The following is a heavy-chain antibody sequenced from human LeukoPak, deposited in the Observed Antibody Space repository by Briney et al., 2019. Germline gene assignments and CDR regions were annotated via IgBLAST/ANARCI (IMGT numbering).Heavy chain of an antibody. CDR3: ARDPTNTSGRYAYFDS. J-gene: IGHJ4*02. Sequence: ASVKVSCKASGYTFTHHGISWVRQAPGQGLEWMAWISCYNGGTHYAQKFQGRVTLTTDTSTTTALMELRSLRSDDTAVYYCARDPTNTSGRYAYFDSWGQGTLVTVSS. CDR2: ISCYNGGT. D-gene: IGHD6-19*01. V-gene: IGHV1-18*01. CDR1: GYTFTHHG.